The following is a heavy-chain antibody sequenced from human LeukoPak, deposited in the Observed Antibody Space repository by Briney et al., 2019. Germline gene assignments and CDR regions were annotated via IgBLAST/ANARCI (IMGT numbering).Heavy chain of an antibody. V-gene: IGHV1-8*01. CDR2: MNPNSGNT. D-gene: IGHD5-18*01. Sequence: ASVKVSCKASGYIFTNYDINSVRQATGQGLEWMGWMNPNSGNTGYAQKFQGRVTMTRSTSVSTAYMELSSLRAEDTAVYYCARGMRKDAAMVIRAFGYWGQGTLVTVSS. J-gene: IGHJ4*02. CDR1: GYIFTNYD. CDR3: ARGMRKDAAMVIRAFGY.